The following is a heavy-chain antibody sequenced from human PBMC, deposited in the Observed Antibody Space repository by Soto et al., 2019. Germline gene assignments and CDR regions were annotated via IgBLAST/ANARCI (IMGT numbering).Heavy chain of an antibody. CDR3: ARDNYEGDYYGMDV. CDR1: GYTFTSYY. D-gene: IGHD3-22*01. J-gene: IGHJ6*02. Sequence: ASLKVSCKASGYTFTSYYMHSVRQAPGQGLEWMGIINPSGGSTSYAQKFQGRVTMTRDTSTSTVYMDLSSLRSEDTAVYYCARDNYEGDYYGMDVWGQGTTVTVSS. CDR2: INPSGGST. V-gene: IGHV1-46*01.